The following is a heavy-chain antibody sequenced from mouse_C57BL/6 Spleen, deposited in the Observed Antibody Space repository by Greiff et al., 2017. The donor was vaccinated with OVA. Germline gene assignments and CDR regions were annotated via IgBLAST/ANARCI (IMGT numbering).Heavy chain of an antibody. D-gene: IGHD2-1*01. CDR2: IYPGSGNT. CDR3: AKTYGNSDAMDY. CDR1: GYTFTDYY. J-gene: IGHJ4*01. V-gene: IGHV1-76*01. Sequence: VQLQQSGAELVRPGASVKLSCKASGYTFTDYYINWVKQRPGQGLEWIARIYPGSGNTYYNEKFKGQATLTAEKSSSTAYMQLSSLTSEDSAVYFCAKTYGNSDAMDYWGQGTSVTVSS.